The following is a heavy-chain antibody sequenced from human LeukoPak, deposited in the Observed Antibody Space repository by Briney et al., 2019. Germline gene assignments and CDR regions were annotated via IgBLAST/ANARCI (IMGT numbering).Heavy chain of an antibody. D-gene: IGHD3-10*01. CDR3: ARGDPGVIITPFDY. J-gene: IGHJ4*02. V-gene: IGHV4-30-4*01. CDR2: VYYSGST. CDR1: GGSISSGDYY. Sequence: PSETLSLTCTVSGGSISSGDYYWSWVRQPPGKGLEWIGYVYYSGSTYYNPSLKSRVTISVDTSKNQFSLKLSSVTAADTAVYYCARGDPGVIITPFDYWGQGTLVTVSS.